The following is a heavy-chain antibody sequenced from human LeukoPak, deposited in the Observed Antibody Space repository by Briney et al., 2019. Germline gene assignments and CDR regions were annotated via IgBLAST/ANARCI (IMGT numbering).Heavy chain of an antibody. CDR3: ARRAGGYSHPHDY. Sequence: GGSLRLSCAASGFTLSTSEMNWVRQAPGKGLEWVSHIRGDNSVLYADSVKGRFTISSDKATNSVYLEMNSLRAEDTAVYYCARRAGGYSHPHDYWGQGTLVTVSS. D-gene: IGHD4-23*01. J-gene: IGHJ4*02. CDR2: IRGDNSV. CDR1: GFTLSTSE. V-gene: IGHV3-48*03.